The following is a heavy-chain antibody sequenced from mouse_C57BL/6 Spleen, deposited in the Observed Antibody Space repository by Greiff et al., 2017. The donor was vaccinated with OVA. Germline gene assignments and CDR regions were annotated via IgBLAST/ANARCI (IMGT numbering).Heavy chain of an antibody. D-gene: IGHD2-4*01. V-gene: IGHV1-42*01. Sequence: VQLQQSGPELVKPGASVKISCKASGYSFTGYYMNWVKQSPEKSLEWIGEINPSTGGTTYNQKFKAKATLTVDKSSSTAYMQLKSLTSEDSAVYYCARPSYDYPYYLYYWGQGTTLTVSS. J-gene: IGHJ2*01. CDR3: ARPSYDYPYYLYY. CDR1: GYSFTGYY. CDR2: INPSTGGT.